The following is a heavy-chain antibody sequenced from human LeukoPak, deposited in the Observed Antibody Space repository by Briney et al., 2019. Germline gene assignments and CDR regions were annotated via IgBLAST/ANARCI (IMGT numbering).Heavy chain of an antibody. D-gene: IGHD3-16*01. J-gene: IGHJ6*03. V-gene: IGHV1-8*01. CDR3: ARTRFPSIEYYYYYYMDV. Sequence: GASVKVSCKASGYTFTSYDINWVRQATGQGLEWMGWMNPNSGNTGYAQKFQGRVTMTRNTSISTAYMELSSLRSEDTAVYYCARTRFPSIEYYYYYYMDVWGKGTTVTVSS. CDR1: GYTFTSYD. CDR2: MNPNSGNT.